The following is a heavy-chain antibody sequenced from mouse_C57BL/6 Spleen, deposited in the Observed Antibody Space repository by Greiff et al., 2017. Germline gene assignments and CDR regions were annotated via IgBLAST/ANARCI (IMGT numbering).Heavy chain of an antibody. CDR2: INPNNGGT. CDR1: GYTFTDYY. V-gene: IGHV1-26*01. J-gene: IGHJ4*01. CDR3: ARLGLGGSSYEYYYAMDY. Sequence: VQLQQSGPELVKPGASVKISCKASGYTFTDYYMNWVKQSHGKSLEWIGDINPNNGGTSYNQKFKGKATLTVDKSSSTAYMELRSLTSEDSAVYYCARLGLGGSSYEYYYAMDYWGQGTSVTVSS. D-gene: IGHD1-1*01.